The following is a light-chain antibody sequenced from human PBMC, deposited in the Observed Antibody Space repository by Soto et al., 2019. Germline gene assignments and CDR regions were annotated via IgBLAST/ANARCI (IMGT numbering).Light chain of an antibody. CDR3: QQCINWPLSYT. Sequence: EIVLTQSPATLSLSPGERATLYCRASQSVSSYLAWYQQKPGQAPRLLIYDASNRATGIPARFSGSGSGTDFTLTLSSLEPEYFSVYYSQQCINWPLSYTCGQETKLEIK. CDR2: DAS. CDR1: QSVSSY. J-gene: IGKJ2*01. V-gene: IGKV3-11*01.